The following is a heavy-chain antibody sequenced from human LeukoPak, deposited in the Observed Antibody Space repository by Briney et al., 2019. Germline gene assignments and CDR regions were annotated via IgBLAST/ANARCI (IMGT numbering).Heavy chain of an antibody. J-gene: IGHJ6*02. Sequence: ASVKVSCKASGYTFTGYYMHWVRQAPGQGLEWMGWINPNSGGTNYAQKFQGRVTMTRDTSISTAYMELSRVRSDDTAVYYCARTPPMEWELLPGYYYYGMDVWGQGTTVTVSS. CDR1: GYTFTGYY. D-gene: IGHD1-26*01. CDR2: INPNSGGT. CDR3: ARTPPMEWELLPGYYYYGMDV. V-gene: IGHV1-2*02.